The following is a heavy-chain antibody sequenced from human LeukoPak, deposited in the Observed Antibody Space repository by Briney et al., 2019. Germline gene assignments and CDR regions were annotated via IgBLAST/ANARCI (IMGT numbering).Heavy chain of an antibody. CDR1: GSTFSSYW. CDR2: IKQDGSEK. D-gene: IGHD2-15*01. V-gene: IGHV3-7*01. CDR3: ARDRARYCSGGSCPRFDY. J-gene: IGHJ4*02. Sequence: GGSLRLSCAASGSTFSSYWMSWVRQAPGKGLEWVANIKQDGSEKYYVDSVKGRFTISRDNAKNSLYLQMNSLRAEDTAVYYCARDRARYCSGGSCPRFDYWGQGTLVTVSS.